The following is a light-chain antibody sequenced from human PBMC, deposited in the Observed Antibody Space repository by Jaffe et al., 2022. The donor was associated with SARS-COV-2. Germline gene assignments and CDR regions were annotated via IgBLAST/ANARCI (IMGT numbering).Light chain of an antibody. CDR2: RNT. CDR3: AAWDDSLSGRV. V-gene: IGLV1-47*01. Sequence: QSVLTQPPSASGTPGQRVTISCSGSSSNIGRNSVYWYQQLPGTAPKLLIYRNTQRPSGVPDRFSGSQSGTSASLAISGLRSDDEADYYCAAWDDSLSGRVFGGGTKLTVL. CDR1: SSNIGRNS. J-gene: IGLJ3*02.